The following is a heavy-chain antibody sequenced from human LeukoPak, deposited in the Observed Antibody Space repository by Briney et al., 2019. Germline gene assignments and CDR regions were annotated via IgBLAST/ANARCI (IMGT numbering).Heavy chain of an antibody. CDR3: AELGITMIGGV. J-gene: IGHJ6*04. CDR2: ISSSGSTI. CDR1: GFTFSSYE. Sequence: PGGSLRLSCAASGFTFSSYEMNWVRQAPGKGLEWVSYISSSGSTIYYADSVKGRFTSSRDNAKNSLYLQMNRLRAEDTAVYYCAELGITMIGGVWGKGTTVTISS. V-gene: IGHV3-48*03. D-gene: IGHD3-10*02.